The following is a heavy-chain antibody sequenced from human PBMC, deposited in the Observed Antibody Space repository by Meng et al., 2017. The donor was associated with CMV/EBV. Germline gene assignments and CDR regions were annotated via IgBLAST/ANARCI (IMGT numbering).Heavy chain of an antibody. D-gene: IGHD6-13*01. V-gene: IGHV3-21*01. J-gene: IGHJ4*02. CDR1: GFTFSSYS. Sequence: GESLKISCAASGFTFSSYSMNWVRQAPGKGLEWVSSISSSSSYIYYADSVKGRFTISRDNAKNSLYLQMNSLRAEDTAVYYCARDGRQQLDFDYWGQGTLVTVSS. CDR3: ARDGRQQLDFDY. CDR2: ISSSSSYI.